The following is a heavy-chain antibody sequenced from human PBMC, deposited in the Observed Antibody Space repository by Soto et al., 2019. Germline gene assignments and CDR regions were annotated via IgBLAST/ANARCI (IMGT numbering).Heavy chain of an antibody. CDR1: GFTFSSYA. Sequence: EMQLVESGGRLVQPGGSLRLACEASGFTFSSYAMSWVRQAPGKGLEWVTGISGGGSSSYFADSVKGRFTISRDNSKNTLYLPTDRLSAEDTAVYYCAKDFYAGSAYNGLDVWGQGST. V-gene: IGHV3-23*04. D-gene: IGHD1-26*01. CDR2: ISGGGSSS. CDR3: AKDFYAGSAYNGLDV. J-gene: IGHJ6*02.